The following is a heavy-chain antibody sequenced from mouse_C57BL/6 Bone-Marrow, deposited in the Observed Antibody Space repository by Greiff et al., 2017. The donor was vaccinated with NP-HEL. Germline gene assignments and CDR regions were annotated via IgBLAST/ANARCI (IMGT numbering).Heavy chain of an antibody. V-gene: IGHV1-81*01. CDR2: IYPRSGNT. Sequence: QVQLKQSGAELARPGASVKLSCKASGYTFTSYGISWVKQRTGQGLEWIGEIYPRSGNTYYNEKFKGKATLTADKSSSTAYMELRSLTSEDSAVYFCARELYYYGSLFAYWGQGTLVTVSA. CDR1: GYTFTSYG. CDR3: ARELYYYGSLFAY. J-gene: IGHJ3*01. D-gene: IGHD1-1*01.